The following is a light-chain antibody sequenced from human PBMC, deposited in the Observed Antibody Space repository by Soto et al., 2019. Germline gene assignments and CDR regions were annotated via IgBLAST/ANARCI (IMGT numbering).Light chain of an antibody. J-gene: IGLJ1*01. Sequence: QSVLTKPSSVSRSPGQSITISCTGTSNDVGGYNYVSWYQQHPGKAPKLMIYDVSNRPSGVSNRFSGSKSANTASLTISGLQTEDESDYYCSSYTGSSTYVFGTGTKVTVL. CDR1: SNDVGGYNY. V-gene: IGLV2-14*03. CDR2: DVS. CDR3: SSYTGSSTYV.